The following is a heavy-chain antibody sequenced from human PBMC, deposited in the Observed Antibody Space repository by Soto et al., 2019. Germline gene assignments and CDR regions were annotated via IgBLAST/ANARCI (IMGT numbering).Heavy chain of an antibody. CDR2: ISSSSSYI. CDR3: AREGGVVPSGYSSGWYYYYGMDV. V-gene: IGHV3-21*01. CDR1: GFTFSSYS. D-gene: IGHD6-19*01. Sequence: GGSLRLSCAASGFTFSSYSMNWVRQAPGKGLEWVSSISSSSSYIYYADSVKGRFTISRDNAKNSLYLQMNSLRAENTAVYYCAREGGVVPSGYSSGWYYYYGMDVWGQGTTVTVSS. J-gene: IGHJ6*02.